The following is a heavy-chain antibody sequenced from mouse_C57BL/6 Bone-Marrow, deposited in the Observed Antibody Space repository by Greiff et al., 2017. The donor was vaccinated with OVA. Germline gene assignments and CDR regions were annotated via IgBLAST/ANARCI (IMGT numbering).Heavy chain of an antibody. V-gene: IGHV1-55*01. CDR3: ARSLITTVPMDY. D-gene: IGHD1-1*01. Sequence: QVQLQQPGAELVKPGASVKMSCKASGYTFTSYWITWVKQRPGQGLEWIGDIYPGSGSTNYNEKFKSKATLTVDTSSSTAYMQLSSLTSEDSAVYYCARSLITTVPMDYWGQGTSVTVSS. CDR1: GYTFTSYW. CDR2: IYPGSGST. J-gene: IGHJ4*01.